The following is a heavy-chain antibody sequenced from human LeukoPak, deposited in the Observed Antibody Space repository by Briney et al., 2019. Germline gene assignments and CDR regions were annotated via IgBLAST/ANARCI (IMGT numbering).Heavy chain of an antibody. CDR1: GFIFTNYF. Sequence: PGGSLRLSCAASGFIFTNYFMGWVRQAPGKGLEWVASIKHDGSEKYHVDSVRGRFTISRDNTMNSLYLQMSSLRAEDTAVYYCATDRGWRTSGYYLYYFEYWGQGTLVTYSS. CDR2: IKHDGSEK. V-gene: IGHV3-7*01. J-gene: IGHJ4*02. CDR3: ATDRGWRTSGYYLYYFEY. D-gene: IGHD3-3*01.